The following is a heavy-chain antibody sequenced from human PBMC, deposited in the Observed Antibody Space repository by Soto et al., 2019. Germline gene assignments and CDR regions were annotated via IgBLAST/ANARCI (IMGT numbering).Heavy chain of an antibody. V-gene: IGHV3-49*03. D-gene: IGHD2-2*01. Sequence: GGSLRLSCTASGFTFGDYAMSWFRQAPGKGLEWVGFIRSKAYGGTTEYAASVKGRFTISRDDSKSIAYLQMNSLKTEDTAVYYCIRELDYCSSTSCYRYYFDYWGQGTLVTVSS. CDR3: IRELDYCSSTSCYRYYFDY. CDR1: GFTFGDYA. CDR2: IRSKAYGGTT. J-gene: IGHJ4*02.